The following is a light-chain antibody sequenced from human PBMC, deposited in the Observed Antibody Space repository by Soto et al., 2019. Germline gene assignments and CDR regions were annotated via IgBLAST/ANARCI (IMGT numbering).Light chain of an antibody. CDR1: SYNIGAGYD. J-gene: IGLJ1*01. CDR2: GNS. CDR3: QSYASSLSSYV. Sequence: QSVLTQPPSVSGAPGQRVTISCTGSSYNIGAGYDVHWYQQLPGTAPKLLIYGNSNRPSGVPDRFSGSKSGTSASLAITGLQAEDEADYYCQSYASSLSSYVFGTGTKVTVL. V-gene: IGLV1-40*01.